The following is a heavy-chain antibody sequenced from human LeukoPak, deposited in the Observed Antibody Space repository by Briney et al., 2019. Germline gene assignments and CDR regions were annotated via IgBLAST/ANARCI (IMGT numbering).Heavy chain of an antibody. CDR3: ARDYGYGFDY. J-gene: IGHJ4*02. V-gene: IGHV3-33*01. CDR1: GFTFSHYG. Sequence: GRSLRLSCATSGFTFSHYGMHWVRQAPGKGLEWVAVIWNDGSNKYYGDSVKGRFTISRDNSKNTLYLQMNSLRAEDTAVYYCARDYGYGFDYWGQGTLVTVSS. D-gene: IGHD5-18*01. CDR2: IWNDGSNK.